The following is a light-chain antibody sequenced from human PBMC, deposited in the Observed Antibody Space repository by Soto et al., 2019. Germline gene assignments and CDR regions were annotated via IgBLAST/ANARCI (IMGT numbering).Light chain of an antibody. V-gene: IGKV1-12*01. CDR1: QDISSW. Sequence: DIQMTQSPSSMSASVGDRVTISCRASQDISSWLAWYQQKPGKAPKFLIYAASSLESGVPSRFRCNGSGKDLTLTISTLQPEDFATYFCQQAKSFHHTVGQGPKV. CDR3: QQAKSFHHT. CDR2: AAS. J-gene: IGKJ1*01.